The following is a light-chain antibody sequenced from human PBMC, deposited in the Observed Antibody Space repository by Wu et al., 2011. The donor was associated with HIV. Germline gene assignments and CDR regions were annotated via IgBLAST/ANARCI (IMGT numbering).Light chain of an antibody. Sequence: ERVILSCRASQSVNSDLAWYQQKSGQAPRLLIYDASNRAAGIPARFSGTGSATDFTLTISSLEPEDFAVYYCQQCNNLPLTFGQGTRLEIK. V-gene: IGKV3-11*01. CDR2: DAS. CDR3: QQCNNLPLT. J-gene: IGKJ5*01. CDR1: QSVNSD.